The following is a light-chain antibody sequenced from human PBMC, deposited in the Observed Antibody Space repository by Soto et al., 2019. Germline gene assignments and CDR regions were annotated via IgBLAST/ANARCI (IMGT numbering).Light chain of an antibody. CDR3: QQRSNWLT. CDR1: QSVSRY. CDR2: DAS. V-gene: IGKV3-11*01. Sequence: EIALTQSPATLSLSPGERATLSCRASQSVSRYLAWYQQKPGQAPRLLIYDASNRATGIPARFSGSGSGTDFTLTISSLEPEDFAVYYCQQRSNWLTFGGGTKVDIK. J-gene: IGKJ4*01.